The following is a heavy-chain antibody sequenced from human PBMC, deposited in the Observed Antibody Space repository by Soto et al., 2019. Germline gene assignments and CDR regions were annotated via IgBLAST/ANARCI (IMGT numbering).Heavy chain of an antibody. Sequence: SETLSLTCAVYGGSFSGYYWSWIRQPPGKGLEWIGEINHSGSTNYNPSLKSRVTISVDTSKNQFSLKLSSVTAADTAVYYCARAVHYYGSGSYGGPRKRSAYFDYWGQGTLVTVSS. CDR3: ARAVHYYGSGSYGGPRKRSAYFDY. CDR2: INHSGST. CDR1: GGSFSGYY. J-gene: IGHJ4*02. V-gene: IGHV4-34*01. D-gene: IGHD3-10*01.